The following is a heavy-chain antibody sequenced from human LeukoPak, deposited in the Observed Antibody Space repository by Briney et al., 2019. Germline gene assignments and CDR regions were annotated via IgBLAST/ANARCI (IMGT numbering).Heavy chain of an antibody. CDR1: GGSFSGYY. CDR3: VRDIPAATNWFDP. J-gene: IGHJ5*02. Sequence: SETLSLTCAVYGGSFSGYYWSWIRQPPGKGLEWIGYIYYSGSTNYNPSLKSRVTMSVDTSKNQFSLKLSSVTAADTAVYYCVRDIPAATNWFDPWGQGTLVTVSS. V-gene: IGHV4-59*12. CDR2: IYYSGST. D-gene: IGHD2-2*01.